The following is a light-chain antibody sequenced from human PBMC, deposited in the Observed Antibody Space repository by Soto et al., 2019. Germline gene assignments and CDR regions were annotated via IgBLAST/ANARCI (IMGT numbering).Light chain of an antibody. J-gene: IGKJ2*01. CDR3: QQGSNWPPYT. Sequence: EIVLTQSPATLSLSPGERATLSCRASQSVSSYLAWYQQKPGQAPRLLIYDASNRATGIPARFSGSGSGTDFTLTTRSLEPVDFAVSYCQQGSNWPPYTFGQGTKLEIK. CDR1: QSVSSY. V-gene: IGKV3-11*01. CDR2: DAS.